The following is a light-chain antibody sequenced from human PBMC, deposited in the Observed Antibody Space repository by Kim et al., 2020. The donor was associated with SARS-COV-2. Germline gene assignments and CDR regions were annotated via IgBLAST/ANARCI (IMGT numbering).Light chain of an antibody. Sequence: GVMGQTARITGGGNNIGRNLVHWYQQKPGQAPVLVIYKDNNRPSGIPERFSGSNSGNAATLTISGAQAGDDADYHCQVWDSRSYVFGTGTKVTVL. V-gene: IGLV3-9*01. CDR3: QVWDSRSYV. CDR2: KDN. J-gene: IGLJ1*01. CDR1: NIGRNL.